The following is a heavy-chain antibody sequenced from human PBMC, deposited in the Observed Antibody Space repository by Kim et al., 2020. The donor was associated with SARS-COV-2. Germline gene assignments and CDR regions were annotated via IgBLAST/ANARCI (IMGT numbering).Heavy chain of an antibody. CDR3: ARVSLGSSRWYYFDY. V-gene: IGHV3-11*05. D-gene: IGHD6-13*01. Sequence: GGSLRLSCAASGFTFSDYYMSWIRQAPGKGLEWVSYISSSIDYTNYADSLKGRFTISRDNAKNSLYLHMNSLIADDTAVYYCARVSLGSSRWYYFDYWG. CDR2: ISSSIDYT. CDR1: GFTFSDYY. J-gene: IGHJ4*01.